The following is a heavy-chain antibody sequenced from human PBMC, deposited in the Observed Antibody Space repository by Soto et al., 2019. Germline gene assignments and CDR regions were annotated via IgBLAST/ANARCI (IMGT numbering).Heavy chain of an antibody. Sequence: SETLSLTCTVSGGSISSYYWSWIRQPPGKGLEWIGYIYYSGSTNYNPSLKSRVTISVDTSKNQFSLKLSSVTAADTAVYYCARHPILSSSRGDYWGRGTLVTVSS. CDR3: ARHPILSSSRGDY. CDR1: GGSISSYY. CDR2: IYYSGST. V-gene: IGHV4-59*08. J-gene: IGHJ4*02. D-gene: IGHD6-13*01.